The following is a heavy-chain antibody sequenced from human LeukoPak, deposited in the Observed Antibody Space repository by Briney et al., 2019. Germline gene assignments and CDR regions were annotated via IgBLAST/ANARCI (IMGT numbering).Heavy chain of an antibody. CDR2: INPNSGGT. CDR1: GYTFTGYY. Sequence: ASVKVSCKASGYTFTGYYMHWVRQAPGQGLEWMGWINPNSGGTNYAQKFQGRVTMTTDTSTSTAYMKVRSLRSDDTAVYYCARTGPGDYGKYYYYYMDVWGKGTTVNVYS. J-gene: IGHJ6*03. CDR3: ARTGPGDYGKYYYYYMDV. D-gene: IGHD4-17*01. V-gene: IGHV1-2*02.